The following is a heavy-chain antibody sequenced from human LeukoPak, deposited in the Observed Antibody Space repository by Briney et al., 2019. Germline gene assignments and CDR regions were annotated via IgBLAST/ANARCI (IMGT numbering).Heavy chain of an antibody. D-gene: IGHD4-23*01. CDR1: GYSFTDYW. J-gene: IGHJ4*02. CDR3: ARPSSLYGGTSVDY. CDR2: IYPGDSDT. V-gene: IGHV5-51*01. Sequence: GESLKISCKASGYSFTDYWIVWVRQMPGKGLEWMGAIYPGDSDTRYSPSLDGQVTISADKSVSTTYLQWSSPQASDTAMYYCARPSSLYGGTSVDYWGQGTLVTVSS.